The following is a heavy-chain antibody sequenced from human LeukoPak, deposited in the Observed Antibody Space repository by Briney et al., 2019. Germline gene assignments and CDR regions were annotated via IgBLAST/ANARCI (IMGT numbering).Heavy chain of an antibody. CDR1: GGSIIGYY. J-gene: IGHJ4*02. CDR3: ARSRVWSDYWGYFDY. V-gene: IGHV4-59*01. Sequence: SETLSLTCTVSGGSIIGYYWNWIRQPPGKGLDWIGYIYHSGSTNYNPSLKSRVTISVDTSKTQISLKLRAVTAADTAVYYCARSRVWSDYWGYFDYWGQGTLVTVSS. D-gene: IGHD3-3*01. CDR2: IYHSGST.